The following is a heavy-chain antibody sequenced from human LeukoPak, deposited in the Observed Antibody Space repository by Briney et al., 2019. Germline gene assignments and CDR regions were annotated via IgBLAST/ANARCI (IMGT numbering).Heavy chain of an antibody. Sequence: PGGSLRLSCTASGFTFGDYAMSWVRQAPGKGLEWVGFIRSKAYGGTTEYAASVKGRFTISRDDSKSIAYLQMNSLKTEDTAVYYCTREANPSGYCSSTSCYGIEDYWGQGTLVTVSS. V-gene: IGHV3-49*04. CDR2: IRSKAYGGTT. CDR3: TREANPSGYCSSTSCYGIEDY. CDR1: GFTFGDYA. J-gene: IGHJ4*02. D-gene: IGHD2-2*01.